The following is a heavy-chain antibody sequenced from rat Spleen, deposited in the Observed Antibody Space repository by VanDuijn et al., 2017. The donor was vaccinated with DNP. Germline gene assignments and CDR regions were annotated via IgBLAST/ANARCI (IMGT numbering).Heavy chain of an antibody. CDR3: VRDSRDYGSYADYFDY. V-gene: IGHV5-31*01. Sequence: EVQLVESGGDLVQPGRSLKLSCVASGFSFSHYWMTWIRQVPGKGLEWVASITSSGGSTYYPDSVKGRFTISRDNATNTLYLQMNSLRSEDTASYYCVRDSRDYGSYADYFDYWGQGVMVTVSS. CDR1: GFSFSHYW. J-gene: IGHJ2*01. CDR2: ITSSGGST. D-gene: IGHD1-8*01.